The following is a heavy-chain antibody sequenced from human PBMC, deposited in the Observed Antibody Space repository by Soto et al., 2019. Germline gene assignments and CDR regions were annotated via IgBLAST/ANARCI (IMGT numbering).Heavy chain of an antibody. J-gene: IGHJ6*02. CDR1: GYSFTSYW. D-gene: IGHD2-2*02. Sequence: GESLKISCKGSGYSFTSYWIGWVRQMPGKGLEWMGIIYPGDSDTRYSPSLQGQVTISADKSISTAYLQRSSLKASDTAMYYCARQGCSSTSCYTGYYYYYYGMDVWGQGTTVTVSS. CDR3: ARQGCSSTSCYTGYYYYYYGMDV. CDR2: IYPGDSDT. V-gene: IGHV5-51*01.